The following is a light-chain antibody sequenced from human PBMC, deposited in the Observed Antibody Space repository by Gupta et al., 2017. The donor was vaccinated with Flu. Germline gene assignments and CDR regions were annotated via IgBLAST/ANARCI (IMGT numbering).Light chain of an antibody. J-gene: IGKJ3*01. Sequence: EIVMTQSPATLSVSPGERATLSCRASQSVGSNLAWYKQRRVQRPRLLMSGASLRDPLITARFTGTGYRKELTLAIDSRQKVNISRYNSQRNNNSHRYTFGHGTKVDIK. V-gene: IGKV3-15*01. CDR1: QSVGSN. CDR3: QRNNNSHRYT. CDR2: GAS.